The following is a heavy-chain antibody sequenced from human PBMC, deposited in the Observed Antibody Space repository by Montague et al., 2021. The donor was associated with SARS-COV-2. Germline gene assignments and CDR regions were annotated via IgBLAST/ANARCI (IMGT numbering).Heavy chain of an antibody. CDR3: ARFGSGTLEFDL. V-gene: IGHV4-61*02. CDR1: GASISTGIYY. Sequence: TLSLTCTVSGASISTGIYYWSWIRQPAWKGLEWIGRIRTTGHTXYNSSLESRVFMSVDTSTNQFSLSLTSVTAADTAVYFCARFGSGTLEFDLWGQGTLVTVSS. D-gene: IGHD1-26*01. CDR2: IRTTGHT. J-gene: IGHJ4*02.